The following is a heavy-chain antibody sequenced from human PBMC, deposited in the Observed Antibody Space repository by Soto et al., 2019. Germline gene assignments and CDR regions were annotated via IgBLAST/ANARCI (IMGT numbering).Heavy chain of an antibody. CDR3: AREENCSDGICYSEYFQR. V-gene: IGHV1-46*01. D-gene: IGHD2-15*01. Sequence: QVQLVQAGAEGKKPGASVKVSCKASGYIFTAYSMPWVRQAPGQGLEWMGVVNPSGGSTNYAQKFQGRITMTRDTSTSTVYMDLSSLTSEDTAVYYCAREENCSDGICYSEYFQRWGQGTLVTVSS. J-gene: IGHJ1*01. CDR2: VNPSGGST. CDR1: GYIFTAYS.